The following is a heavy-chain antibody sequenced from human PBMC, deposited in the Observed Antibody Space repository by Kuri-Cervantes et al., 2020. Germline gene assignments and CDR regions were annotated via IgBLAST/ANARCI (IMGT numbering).Heavy chain of an antibody. Sequence: ESLKISCTVSGGSIKSYYWNWIRQPPGKGLEWIGYISYSGSTNYNPSLKSRVTISVDTSKNQFSLRLSSVTAADTAVYYCARGIQLQLYYYMDVWGNGTTVTVSS. D-gene: IGHD5-18*01. J-gene: IGHJ6*03. CDR2: ISYSGST. CDR3: ARGIQLQLYYYMDV. CDR1: GGSIKSYY. V-gene: IGHV4-59*01.